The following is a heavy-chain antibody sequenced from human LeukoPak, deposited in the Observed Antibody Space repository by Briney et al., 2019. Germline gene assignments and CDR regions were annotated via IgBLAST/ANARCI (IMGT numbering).Heavy chain of an antibody. CDR3: ARKMRPYYDSSGYYNWFDP. CDR1: GGSISSYY. D-gene: IGHD3-22*01. J-gene: IGHJ5*02. CDR2: ISYTGST. V-gene: IGHV4-59*01. Sequence: SETLSLTCTVSGGSISSYYWSWIRQPPGKGLEWLGYISYTGSTNYNPSLKSRVTISVDTSKNQFSLKLSSVTAADTAVYYCARKMRPYYDSSGYYNWFDPWGQGTLVTVSS.